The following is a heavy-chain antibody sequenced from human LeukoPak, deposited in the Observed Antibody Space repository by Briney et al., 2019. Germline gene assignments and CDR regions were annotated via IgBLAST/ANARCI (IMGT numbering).Heavy chain of an antibody. D-gene: IGHD2-15*01. CDR1: GFTFSSYG. J-gene: IGHJ3*02. Sequence: AGGSLRLSCAASGFTFSSYGMHWVRQAPGKGLEWVAVIWYDGSNKYYADSVKGRFTISRDNSKNTLYLQMNSLRAEDTAVYYCARDQGIWGALDIWGQGTMVTVSS. V-gene: IGHV3-33*01. CDR3: ARDQGIWGALDI. CDR2: IWYDGSNK.